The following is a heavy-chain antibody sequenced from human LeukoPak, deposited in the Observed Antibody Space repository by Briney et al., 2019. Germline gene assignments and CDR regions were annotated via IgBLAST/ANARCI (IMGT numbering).Heavy chain of an antibody. CDR1: GGSFSGYY. CDR3: ARGGRIRRGMDV. V-gene: IGHV4-34*01. J-gene: IGHJ6*04. D-gene: IGHD2-15*01. Sequence: SETLSLTCAVYGGSFSGYYWRWLRQPPGKGLEWIGEINHSGSTNYNPSLKSRVTISVDTSKNQFSLKLSSVTAADTAVYYCARGGRIRRGMDVWGKGTTVTVSS. CDR2: INHSGST.